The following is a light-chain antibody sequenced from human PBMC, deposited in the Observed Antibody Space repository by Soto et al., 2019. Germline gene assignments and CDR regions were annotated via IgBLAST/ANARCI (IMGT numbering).Light chain of an antibody. CDR2: AAS. V-gene: IGKV1-12*01. CDR3: QQANSSPLT. J-gene: IGKJ4*01. Sequence: DIQMTQSPSSVSASVGDRVTITCRASQGISSWLAWDQQKPGKDPKLLIYAASSLQSGVPSRFSGSGSGTDFTLNISSLQPENFATHYSQQANSSPLTFGGGTKVEIK. CDR1: QGISSW.